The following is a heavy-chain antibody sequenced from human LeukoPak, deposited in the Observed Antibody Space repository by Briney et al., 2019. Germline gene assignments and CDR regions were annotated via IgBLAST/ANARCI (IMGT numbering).Heavy chain of an antibody. CDR3: ARDTGIAVAGT. V-gene: IGHV3-74*01. D-gene: IGHD6-19*01. CDR2: INTDGSST. CDR1: GFTFSSYW. Sequence: GGSLRLSCAASGFTFSSYWTHWVRQAPGKGLVWVSRINTDGSSTSYADSVKGRFTISRDNAKNTLYLQMNSLRAEDTAVYYCARDTGIAVAGTWGQGTLVTVSS. J-gene: IGHJ5*02.